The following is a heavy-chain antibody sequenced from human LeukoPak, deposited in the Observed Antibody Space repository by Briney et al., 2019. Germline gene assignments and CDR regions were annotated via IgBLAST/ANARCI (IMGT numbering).Heavy chain of an antibody. CDR1: GYSFTSYW. CDR2: IYPSDSDT. Sequence: GESLKISCKGSGYSFTSYWIGWVRQMPGKGLEWMGIIYPSDSDTRYSPSFQGQVTISADKSISTAYLQWSSLKASDTAMYYCASGYCSRASCQEWFDPWGQGTLVTVSS. D-gene: IGHD2-2*03. V-gene: IGHV5-51*01. J-gene: IGHJ5*02. CDR3: ASGYCSRASCQEWFDP.